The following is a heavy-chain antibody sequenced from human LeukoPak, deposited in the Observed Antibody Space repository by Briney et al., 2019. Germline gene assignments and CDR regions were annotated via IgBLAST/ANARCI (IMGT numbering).Heavy chain of an antibody. CDR2: IIPIFGTA. D-gene: IGHD1-7*01. Sequence: SVKVSCKASGGTFSSYAISWVRQAPGQGLEWMGGIIPIFGTADYAQKFQGRVTITADESTSTAYMELSSLRSEDTAVYYCAREGPITGTTDYWGQGTLVTVSS. CDR1: GGTFSSYA. V-gene: IGHV1-69*13. J-gene: IGHJ4*02. CDR3: AREGPITGTTDY.